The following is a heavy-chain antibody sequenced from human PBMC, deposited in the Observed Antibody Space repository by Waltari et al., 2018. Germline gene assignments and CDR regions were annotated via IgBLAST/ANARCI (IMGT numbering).Heavy chain of an antibody. CDR1: GGSISSYY. D-gene: IGHD2-2*01. CDR2: IYYSGST. Sequence: QVQLQESGPGLVKPSETLSLTCTVSGGSISSYYWSWLRQPPGKGLEWIGYIYYSGSTNYNPSLKSRVTISVDTSKNQFSLKLSSVTAADTAVYYCARVRGVVPAATRGGWFDPWGQGTLVTVSS. CDR3: ARVRGVVPAATRGGWFDP. J-gene: IGHJ5*02. V-gene: IGHV4-59*01.